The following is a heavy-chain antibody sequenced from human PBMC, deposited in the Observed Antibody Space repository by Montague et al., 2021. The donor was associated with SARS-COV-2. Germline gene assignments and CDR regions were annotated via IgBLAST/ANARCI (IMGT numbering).Heavy chain of an antibody. J-gene: IGHJ4*02. CDR1: GFTFSSYS. D-gene: IGHD3-22*01. CDR3: ARDEDYCVGSGILDY. CDR2: ISSSSSYI. Sequence: SLRLSCAASGFTFSSYSMNWVRQAPGKGLEWVSSISSSSSYIYYADSVKGRFTISRDNAKNSLYLQMNSLRVEDTAVSYCARDEDYCVGSGILDYWGQGTLVTVSS. V-gene: IGHV3-21*01.